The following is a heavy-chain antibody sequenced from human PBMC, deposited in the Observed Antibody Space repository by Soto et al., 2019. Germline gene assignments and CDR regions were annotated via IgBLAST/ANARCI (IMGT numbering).Heavy chain of an antibody. Sequence: QVQVVQSGSEVKKPAASVKVSCKAAGYTFTDYGIHWVRQAPGQGFEWMGWIVPNNGNTNYAQKVQGRVTITTEACKSLAYMALRSLTSDVTDVYYDAVSLRDCRTPQCCSDFDCWGQGTLVKVSS. J-gene: IGHJ4*02. V-gene: IGHV1-18*01. CDR2: IVPNNGNT. CDR1: GYTFTDYG. D-gene: IGHD2-2*01. CDR3: AVSLRDCRTPQCCSDFDC.